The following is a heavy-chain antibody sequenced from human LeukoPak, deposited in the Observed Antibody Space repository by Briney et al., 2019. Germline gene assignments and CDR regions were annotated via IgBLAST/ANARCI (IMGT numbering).Heavy chain of an antibody. CDR1: RYTXTDYY. V-gene: IGHV1-2*02. Sequence: ASVKVSCKASRYTXTDYYIHWVRQAPGQGLEWMGWIDPNSGGTNYAQKFQGRVAMTRDTSISTAYMEVSGLRSDDAAVYYCTLMIRGVVNRLDYWGQGTLVTVSS. CDR3: TLMIRGVVNRLDY. D-gene: IGHD3-10*01. J-gene: IGHJ4*02. CDR2: IDPNSGGT.